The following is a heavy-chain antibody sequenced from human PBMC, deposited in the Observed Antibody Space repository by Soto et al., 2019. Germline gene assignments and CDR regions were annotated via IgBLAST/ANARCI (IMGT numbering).Heavy chain of an antibody. CDR1: GGSISSGGNY. J-gene: IGHJ4*02. Sequence: LCGGSISSGGNYWSWIRRHPGKGLEWIGYIYYSGSTYYNPSLKSRLTISIDTSKNQFSLKLSSVTAADTAVYYCARVAHDFWRGHPKDYFDYWGQGTLVTVSS. V-gene: IGHV4-31*02. CDR2: IYYSGST. D-gene: IGHD3-3*01. CDR3: ARVAHDFWRGHPKDYFDY.